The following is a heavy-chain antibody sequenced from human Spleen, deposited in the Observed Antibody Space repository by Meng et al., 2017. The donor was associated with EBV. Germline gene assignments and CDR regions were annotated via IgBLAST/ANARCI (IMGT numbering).Heavy chain of an antibody. V-gene: IGHV4-30-2*06. CDR1: SPSITSGVSS. D-gene: IGHD1-14*01. Sequence: ATGLLLPSTPQALRSTLLSPSITSGVSSWTSIRPSPGKGLEWIGILHHNGTTYYNPSLKSRVTLSVDTSANQFSLKLTSLTAADTAVYYCARDQPGWFDPWGQGTLVTVSS. CDR2: LHHNGTT. CDR3: ARDQPGWFDP. J-gene: IGHJ5*02.